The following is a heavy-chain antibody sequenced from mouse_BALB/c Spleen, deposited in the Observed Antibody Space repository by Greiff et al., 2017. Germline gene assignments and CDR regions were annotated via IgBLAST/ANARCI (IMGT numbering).Heavy chain of an antibody. CDR2: IAPGSGST. J-gene: IGHJ1*01. CDR3: ARDYDPSYWYFDV. V-gene: IGHV1S41*01. Sequence: DLVKPGASVKLSCKASGYTFTSYWINWIKQRPGQGLEWIGRIAPGSGSTYYNEMFKGKATLTVDTSSSTAYIQLSSLSSEDSAVYFCARDYDPSYWYFDVWGAGTTVTVSS. CDR1: GYTFTSYW. D-gene: IGHD2-4*01.